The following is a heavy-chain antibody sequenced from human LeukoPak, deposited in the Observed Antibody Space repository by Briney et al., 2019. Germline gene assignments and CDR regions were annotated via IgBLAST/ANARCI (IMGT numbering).Heavy chain of an antibody. CDR1: GYTFTGYY. Sequence: ASVKVSCKASGYTFTGYYMHWVRQAPGQGLEWMGWINPNSGGTNYAQKFQGRVTMTRDTSISTAYMELSRLRSDDTAVYYCARSSSGWYLLRTTVFDYWGQGTLVTVSS. J-gene: IGHJ4*02. CDR2: INPNSGGT. CDR3: ARSSSGWYLLRTTVFDY. D-gene: IGHD6-19*01. V-gene: IGHV1-2*02.